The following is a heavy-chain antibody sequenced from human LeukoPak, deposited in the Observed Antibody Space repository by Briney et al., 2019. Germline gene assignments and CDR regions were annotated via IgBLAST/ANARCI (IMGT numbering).Heavy chain of an antibody. CDR3: ASNKGQWLFSD. CDR1: GGSISSYY. J-gene: IGHJ4*02. V-gene: IGHV4-59*08. Sequence: SETLSLTCTVSGGSISSYYWNWIRQPPGKGLEWIANIYYSGSTNYNPSLKSRVTISVDTSKNQFSLRLSSVTAADTAVYYCASNKGQWLFSDWGQGTLVTVSS. D-gene: IGHD6-19*01. CDR2: IYYSGST.